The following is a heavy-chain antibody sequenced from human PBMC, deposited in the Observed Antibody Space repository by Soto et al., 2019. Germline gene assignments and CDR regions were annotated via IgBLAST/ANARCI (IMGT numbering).Heavy chain of an antibody. CDR1: GYTFTSYY. CDR2: INPSGGST. Sequence: ASVKVSCKASGYTFTSYYMHWVRQAPGQGLEWMGIINPSGGSTSYAQKLQGRVTMTTDTSTSTGYRELRSGGSDDPAFYYGARGGWSIAEKDALNFGGKGKKVPVSS. D-gene: IGHD6-6*01. CDR3: ARGGWSIAEKDALNF. V-gene: IGHV1-46*01. J-gene: IGHJ6*04.